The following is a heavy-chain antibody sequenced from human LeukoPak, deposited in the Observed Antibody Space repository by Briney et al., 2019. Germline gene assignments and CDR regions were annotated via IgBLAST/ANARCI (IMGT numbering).Heavy chain of an antibody. CDR2: ISSSSSTI. CDR1: GFTFSSYA. CDR3: ARDLAAANYDAFDI. V-gene: IGHV3-48*01. Sequence: GGSLRLSCAASGFTFSSYAMSWVRQAPGKGLEWVSYISSSSSTIYYADSVKGRFTISRDNAKNSLYLQMNSLRGEDTAVYYCARDLAAANYDAFDIWGHGTMVTVSS. D-gene: IGHD6-25*01. J-gene: IGHJ3*02.